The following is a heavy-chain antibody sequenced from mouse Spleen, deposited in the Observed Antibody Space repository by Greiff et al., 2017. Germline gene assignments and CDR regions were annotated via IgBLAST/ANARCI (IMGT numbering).Heavy chain of an antibody. CDR1: GYAFSSSW. V-gene: IGHV1-82*01. J-gene: IGHJ4*01. CDR2: IYPGDGDT. D-gene: IGHD1-2*01. Sequence: VQLQESGPELVKPGASVKISCKASGYAFSSSWMNWLKQRPGKGLEWIGRIYPGDGDTNYNGNFKGKATLTADKSSSTAYMQLSSLTSEDSAVYFCARTPTATGMDYWGQGTSVTVSS. CDR3: ARTPTATGMDY.